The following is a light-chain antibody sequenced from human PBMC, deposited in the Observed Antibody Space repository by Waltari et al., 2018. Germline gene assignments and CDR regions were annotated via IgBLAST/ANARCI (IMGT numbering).Light chain of an antibody. CDR2: RNH. CDR3: SAWDSSLSAWV. V-gene: IGLV10-54*01. Sequence: QAGLTQPPSVSRGLRQTATLTCTGNSNNVGHQGAAWLQQPQGHPPTPLSYRNHNRPSGISERLSASRSGNTASLTITGLQPEDEADYYCSAWDSSLSAWVLGGGTKLTVL. J-gene: IGLJ3*02. CDR1: SNNVGHQG.